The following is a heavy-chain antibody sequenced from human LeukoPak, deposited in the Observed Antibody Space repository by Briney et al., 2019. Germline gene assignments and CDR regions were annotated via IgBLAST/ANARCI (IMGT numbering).Heavy chain of an antibody. CDR3: ARDSPFIAAAGTGFDY. CDR1: GSTFSSYW. Sequence: GGSLRLSCAASGSTFSSYWMSWVRQAPGKGLEWVANIKQDGSEKYYVDSVKGRFTISRDNAKNSLYLQMNSLRAEDTAVYYCARDSPFIAAAGTGFDYWGQGTLVTVSS. CDR2: IKQDGSEK. V-gene: IGHV3-7*03. D-gene: IGHD6-13*01. J-gene: IGHJ4*02.